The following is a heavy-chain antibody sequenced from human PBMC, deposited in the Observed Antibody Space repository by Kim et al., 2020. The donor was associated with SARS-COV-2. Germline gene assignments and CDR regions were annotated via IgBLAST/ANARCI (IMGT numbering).Heavy chain of an antibody. CDR2: VSSWSRSI. CDR1: GFIFNNYD. CDR3: ARDYWGTNSCSSFDY. Sequence: GGSLRLSCVASGFIFNNYDMNWVRQAPGKGLEWVSYVSSWSRSIYYAESVKGRFSISRDNAKSAVYLQMNSLRDDDTAVYYCARDYWGTNSCSSFDYWGQGAVDTVSS. V-gene: IGHV3-48*02. D-gene: IGHD2-8*01. J-gene: IGHJ4*02.